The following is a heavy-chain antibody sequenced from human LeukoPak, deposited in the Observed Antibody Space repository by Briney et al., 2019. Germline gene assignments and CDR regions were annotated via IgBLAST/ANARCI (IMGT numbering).Heavy chain of an antibody. V-gene: IGHV3-7*01. CDR3: ARDRDEKGWVPGDI. CDR2: IKEDGSEK. CDR1: GFTFSRYW. J-gene: IGHJ3*02. Sequence: GGSLRLSCAASGFTFSRYWLSWVRQAPGKGLEWVANIKEDGSEKFYVDSVKGRFTISRDNAKNSLYLHMNSLRAEDTAVYYCARDRDEKGWVPGDIWGQGTVVIVSS. D-gene: IGHD5-24*01.